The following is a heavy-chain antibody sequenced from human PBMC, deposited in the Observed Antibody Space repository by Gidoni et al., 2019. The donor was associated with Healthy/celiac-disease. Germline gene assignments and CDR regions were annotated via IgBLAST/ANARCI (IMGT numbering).Heavy chain of an antibody. CDR2: ISGSGGST. Sequence: LESDEVLVAPGRAMGLICVVAGSSIRSYAMSWVRQAPGKGLEWVSAISGSGGSTYYADSVKGLFTISMDNSKNTLYLQMNSLRAEQTAVYYCAKWELYGYSSSWYATNPTEDDWGQGTLVTVSS. V-gene: IGHV3-23*01. D-gene: IGHD6-13*01. J-gene: IGHJ4*02. CDR3: AKWELYGYSSSWYATNPTEDD. CDR1: GSSIRSYA.